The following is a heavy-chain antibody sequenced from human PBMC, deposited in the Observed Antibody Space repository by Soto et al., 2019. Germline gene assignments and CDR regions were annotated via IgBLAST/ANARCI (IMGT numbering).Heavy chain of an antibody. Sequence: ASVKVSCKASGYTFTSYYMHWVRQAPGQGLEWMGIINPSGGSSSYAQKFQGRVTMTRDTSTSTVYMELSSLRSEDTAVYYCARDRQGDYEGGGFDYWGQGTLVTVSS. CDR1: GYTFTSYY. V-gene: IGHV1-46*01. J-gene: IGHJ4*02. CDR3: ARDRQGDYEGGGFDY. CDR2: INPSGGSS. D-gene: IGHD4-17*01.